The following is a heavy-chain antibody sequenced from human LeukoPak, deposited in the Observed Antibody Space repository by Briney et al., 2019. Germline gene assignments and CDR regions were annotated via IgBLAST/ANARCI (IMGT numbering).Heavy chain of an antibody. Sequence: RAGGSLRLSCAASGFTFNSYAMSWVRQAPGKGLEWVSAISGSGGITYYADSVKGRFTISRDNSKNTLSLQINSLRAEDTAVYYCAKGVLAVRLESWGQGTLVTVSS. CDR2: ISGSGGIT. CDR3: AKGVLAVRLES. D-gene: IGHD1-1*01. CDR1: GFTFNSYA. V-gene: IGHV3-23*01. J-gene: IGHJ4*02.